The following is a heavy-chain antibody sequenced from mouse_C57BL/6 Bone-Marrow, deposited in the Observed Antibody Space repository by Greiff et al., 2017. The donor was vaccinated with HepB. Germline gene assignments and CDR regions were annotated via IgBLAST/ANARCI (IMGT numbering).Heavy chain of an antibody. CDR1: GFSLTSYG. Sequence: QVQLQQSGPGLVAPSQSLSITCTVSGFSLTSYGVHWVRQPPGKGLEWLVVIWSDGSTTYNSALKSRLSISKDNSKSQVFLKMNSLQTDDTAMYYCARHNGYYGYYAMDYWGQGTSVTVSS. D-gene: IGHD1-1*01. CDR2: IWSDGST. J-gene: IGHJ4*01. V-gene: IGHV2-6-1*01. CDR3: ARHNGYYGYYAMDY.